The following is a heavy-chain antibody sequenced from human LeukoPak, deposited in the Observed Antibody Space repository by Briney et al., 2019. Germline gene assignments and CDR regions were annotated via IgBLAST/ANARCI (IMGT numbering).Heavy chain of an antibody. Sequence: SQTLSLTCAVSGGSISSGGYSWSWIRQPPGKGLEWIGYIYHSGSTYYNPSLKSRVTISVDRSKNQSSLKLSSVTAADTAVYYCARASFYPSGAFDYWGQGTLVTVSS. D-gene: IGHD5/OR15-5a*01. V-gene: IGHV4-30-2*01. CDR2: IYHSGST. CDR3: ARASFYPSGAFDY. J-gene: IGHJ4*02. CDR1: GGSISSGGYS.